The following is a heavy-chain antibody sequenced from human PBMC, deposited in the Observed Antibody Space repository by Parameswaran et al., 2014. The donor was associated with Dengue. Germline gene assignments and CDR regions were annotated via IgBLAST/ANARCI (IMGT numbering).Heavy chain of an antibody. D-gene: IGHD3-10*01. CDR3: ARDRRVPYYYGSGSYRALQH. CDR2: INHSGST. Sequence: SETLSLTCAVYGGSFSGYYWSWIRQPPGKGLEWIGEINHSGSTNYNPSLKSRVTISVDTSKNQFSLKLSSVTAADTAVYYCARDRRVPYYYGSGSYRALQHWGQGTLVTVSS. V-gene: IGHV4-34*01. CDR1: GGSFSGYY. J-gene: IGHJ1*01.